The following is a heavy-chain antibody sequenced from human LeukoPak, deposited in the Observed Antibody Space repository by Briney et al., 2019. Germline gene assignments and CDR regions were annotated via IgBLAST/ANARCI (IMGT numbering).Heavy chain of an antibody. D-gene: IGHD3-3*01. V-gene: IGHV3-48*01. CDR3: ARYDFWSGTDY. Sequence: GGSLRLSAAASGFTFRSYSMNWVRQAPGKGLEWVSYISGSGTTIHYADSVKGRFTISRDNAKNSLYLQVNSLRADDTAGYYCARYDFWSGTDYWGQGTVVTVSS. CDR2: ISGSGTTI. CDR1: GFTFRSYS. J-gene: IGHJ4*02.